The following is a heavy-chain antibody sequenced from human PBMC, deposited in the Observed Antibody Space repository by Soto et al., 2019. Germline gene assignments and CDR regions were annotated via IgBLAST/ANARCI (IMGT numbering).Heavy chain of an antibody. V-gene: IGHV3-74*01. CDR3: IRRGCSTTGCYFN. D-gene: IGHD2-2*01. CDR1: GFPFSSYW. J-gene: IGHJ4*02. Sequence: GGSLRLSCAASGFPFSSYWMHWVRQAPGKGLVWVSRINGDGSSISYADSVKGRFTISRDNAKNTLYLQMNSLRAEDAAVYYCIRRGCSTTGCYFNWGRGTLVTVSS. CDR2: INGDGSSI.